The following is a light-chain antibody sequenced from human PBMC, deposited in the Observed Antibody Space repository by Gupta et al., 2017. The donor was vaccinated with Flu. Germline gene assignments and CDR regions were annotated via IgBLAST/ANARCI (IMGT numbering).Light chain of an antibody. CDR2: GAS. Sequence: ELVLTQSPATLSVSPGERATLSCRASPSVSSNLAWYQQKPGQAPRLLIYGASTRATGIPARFSGSGSGTEFTLTISSLQSEDFAVYYCQQYNNWPPYSFGQGTKVEIK. J-gene: IGKJ2*03. V-gene: IGKV3-15*01. CDR1: PSVSSN. CDR3: QQYNNWPPYS.